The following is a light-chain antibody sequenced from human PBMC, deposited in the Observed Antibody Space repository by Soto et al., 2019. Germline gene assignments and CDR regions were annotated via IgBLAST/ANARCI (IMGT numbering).Light chain of an antibody. CDR3: GADHGSGSNFVV. CDR1: SGYSNYK. Sequence: QLVLTQPPSASASLGASVTLTCTLSSGYSNYKVDWYQQRPGKGPRFVMRVGTGGIVGSKGDGIPDRFSVLGSGLNRYQTIKNIQEEDESDYHCGADHGSGSNFVVFGGGTKLTVL. J-gene: IGLJ2*01. CDR2: VGTGGIVG. V-gene: IGLV9-49*01.